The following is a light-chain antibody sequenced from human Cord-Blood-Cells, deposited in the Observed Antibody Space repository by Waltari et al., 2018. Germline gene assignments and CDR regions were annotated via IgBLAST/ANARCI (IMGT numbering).Light chain of an antibody. CDR1: SSDVGGYNY. CDR3: SSYTSSSTLV. Sequence: QSALTQPASVSGSPGQSITISCTGTSSDVGGYNYVSWYQQHPGKAPKLMIYEVSNRPSGFSNRVSGSKSGNTASLTISGLQAEDEADYYGSSYTSSSTLVFGTGTKVTVL. V-gene: IGLV2-14*01. J-gene: IGLJ1*01. CDR2: EVS.